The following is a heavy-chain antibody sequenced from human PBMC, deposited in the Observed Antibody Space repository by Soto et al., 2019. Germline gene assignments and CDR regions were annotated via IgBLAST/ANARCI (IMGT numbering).Heavy chain of an antibody. CDR2: IWYDGSKK. CDR1: GFTFSSFG. V-gene: IGHV3-33*01. Sequence: QVQVVESGGGVVQPGRSLRLSCAASGFTFSSFGMHWVRQAPGKGLEWVSLIWYDGSKKSYGDSVKGRFTIAIDNSRKTVYLPVNRLSAEDTAFYYAAREASYYSLWCVYYPSLKDTDVWRQGTTVTVPS. J-gene: IGHJ6*02. D-gene: IGHD3-3*01. CDR3: AREASYYSLWCVYYPSLKDTDV.